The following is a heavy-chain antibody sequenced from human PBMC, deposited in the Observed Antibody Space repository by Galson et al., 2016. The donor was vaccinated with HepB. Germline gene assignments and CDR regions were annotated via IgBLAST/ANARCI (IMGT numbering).Heavy chain of an antibody. V-gene: IGHV4-31*03. CDR3: AIAEAESGPSNFDY. D-gene: IGHD1-1*01. CDR2: IYYSGST. J-gene: IGHJ4*02. Sequence: TLSLTCTVSGGSISSGGYFWTWIRQHPGKGLEWIGYIYYSGSTYYNPSLKSRITISVDTSKNQFSLRLSSVTAADTAVYYCAIAEAESGPSNFDYWGQGTLVTVSS. CDR1: GGSISSGGYF.